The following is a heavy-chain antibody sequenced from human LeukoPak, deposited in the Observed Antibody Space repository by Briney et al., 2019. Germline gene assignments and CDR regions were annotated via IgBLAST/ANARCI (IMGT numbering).Heavy chain of an antibody. V-gene: IGHV3-48*04. CDR3: ARALATVDAFDI. CDR2: ISGGSSTI. D-gene: IGHD4-17*01. CDR1: GFTFSDYS. J-gene: IGHJ3*02. Sequence: PGGSLRLSCAASGFTFSDYSMNWVRQAPGKGLEWVSYISGGSSTIYYADSVKGRFTISRDNAKNSLYLEMNSLRAEDTAVYYCARALATVDAFDIWGQGTMVTVSS.